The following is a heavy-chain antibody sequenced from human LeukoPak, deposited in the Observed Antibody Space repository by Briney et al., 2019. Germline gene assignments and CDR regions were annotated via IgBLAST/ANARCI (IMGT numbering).Heavy chain of an antibody. D-gene: IGHD3-10*01. CDR3: ARDGSYNAFDI. V-gene: IGHV4-34*01. Sequence: IPSETLSLTCAVHGGSFSGYYWSWIRQPPGKGLEWIGEINHSGSTNYNPSLKSRVTISVDTSKNQFSLKLSSVTAADTAVYYCARDGSYNAFDIWGQGTMVTVSS. CDR2: INHSGST. J-gene: IGHJ3*02. CDR1: GGSFSGYY.